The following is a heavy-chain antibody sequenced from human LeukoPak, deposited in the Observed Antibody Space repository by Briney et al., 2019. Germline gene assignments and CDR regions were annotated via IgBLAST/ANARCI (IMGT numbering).Heavy chain of an antibody. D-gene: IGHD5-18*01. J-gene: IGHJ4*02. CDR2: IYYSGNT. CDR3: ARVRGYSYDSSDFDY. CDR1: GDSISYYY. V-gene: IGHV4-59*01. Sequence: PSETPSLTCTVSGDSISYYYWSWIRQPPGKGLEWIGKIYYSGNTNYNPSLKSRVTISVDTSKNQFSLKLSSVTAADTAVYYCARVRGYSYDSSDFDYWGQGTLVTVSS.